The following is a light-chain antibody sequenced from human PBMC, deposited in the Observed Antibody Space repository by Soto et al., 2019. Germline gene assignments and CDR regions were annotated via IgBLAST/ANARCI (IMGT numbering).Light chain of an antibody. CDR1: QSVGGN. CDR2: GAT. CDR3: QQVHNWPRT. Sequence: EIVMTQSPATLSVSPGETATLSCRAGQSVGGNLAWYQQKPGQAPRLLIYGATTRATGIPARFSGSGSETEFTLTISSLESEDFAFYYCQQVHNWPRTFGQGTKVDIK. J-gene: IGKJ1*01. V-gene: IGKV3-15*01.